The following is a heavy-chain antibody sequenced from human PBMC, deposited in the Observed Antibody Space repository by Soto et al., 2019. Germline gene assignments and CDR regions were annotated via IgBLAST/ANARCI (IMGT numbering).Heavy chain of an antibody. CDR1: GFTFSSYG. CDR3: AKEGGRSGSNYISNSYYFDY. CDR2: ISYDGSNT. J-gene: IGHJ4*02. V-gene: IGHV3-30*18. Sequence: QVQLVESGGGVVQPGRSLRLSCVASGFTFSSYGMHWVRQAPGKGLEWVAIISYDGSNTYYADSVKGRFTISRDNSKKPLYLKMNILRAEDRSVYYCAKEGGRSGSNYISNSYYFDYWGQGTLVSVSS. D-gene: IGHD1-26*01.